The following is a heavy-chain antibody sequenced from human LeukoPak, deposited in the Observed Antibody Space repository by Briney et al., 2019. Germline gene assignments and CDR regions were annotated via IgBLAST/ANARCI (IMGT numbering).Heavy chain of an antibody. Sequence: PSETLSFTCTVSGGSISSYYWSWIRQPPGKGLEWIGYIYYSGSTNYNPSLKSRVTISVDTSKNQFSLKLSSVPAADTAVYYCARGAIAMEANFDYWGQGTLVTVSS. V-gene: IGHV4-59*01. D-gene: IGHD5-18*01. CDR1: GGSISSYY. CDR3: ARGAIAMEANFDY. CDR2: IYYSGST. J-gene: IGHJ4*02.